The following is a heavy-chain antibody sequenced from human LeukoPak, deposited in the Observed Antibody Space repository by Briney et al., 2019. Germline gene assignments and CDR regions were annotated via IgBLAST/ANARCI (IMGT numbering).Heavy chain of an antibody. CDR1: GFTFSDYE. CDR2: ISSRSTTI. J-gene: IGHJ4*02. V-gene: IGHV3-48*03. CDR3: ARDIVSSLSGWNY. Sequence: RGSLRLSCAASGFTFSDYEMNWVRQAPGKGLEWVSYISSRSTTIYYADSVKGRFTISRDNAKNSLFLQMNSLRAEDTAVYYCARDIVSSLSGWNYWGLGTLVTVSS. D-gene: IGHD6-19*01.